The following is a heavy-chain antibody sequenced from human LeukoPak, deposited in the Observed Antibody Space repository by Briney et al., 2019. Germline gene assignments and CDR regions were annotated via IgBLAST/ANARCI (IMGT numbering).Heavy chain of an antibody. CDR1: GYTFTSYG. D-gene: IGHD3-10*01. Sequence: ASVKVSCKASGYTFTSYGISWVRQAPGQGLEWMGWISAYNGNTNYAQKLQGRVTMTTDTSTSTAYMELRSLRSDDTAVYYCARVGVRGVIPKNWFDPWGQGTLVTVSS. V-gene: IGHV1-18*01. J-gene: IGHJ5*02. CDR3: ARVGVRGVIPKNWFDP. CDR2: ISAYNGNT.